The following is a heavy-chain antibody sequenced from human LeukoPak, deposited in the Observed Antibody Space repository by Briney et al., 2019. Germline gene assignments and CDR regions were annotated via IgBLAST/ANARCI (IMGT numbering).Heavy chain of an antibody. D-gene: IGHD5-18*01. V-gene: IGHV4-34*01. CDR2: INPSGRT. Sequence: PSQTLSLTCAVYGRSFIVYYCSWFRQPPGKGLEWSGEINPSGRTNYDPSLKSRDTISVDTSKNQFSLKLSSVTAADTAVYYCARASRLTAYMDVWGKRTTVTVSS. CDR1: GRSFIVYY. CDR3: ARASRLTAYMDV. J-gene: IGHJ6*03.